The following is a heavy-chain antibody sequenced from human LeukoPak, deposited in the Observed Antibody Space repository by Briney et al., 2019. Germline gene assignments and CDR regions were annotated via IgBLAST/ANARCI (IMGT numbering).Heavy chain of an antibody. CDR3: ARTLLWFGDGYGMDV. V-gene: IGHV4-59*08. J-gene: IGHJ6*02. Sequence: SETLSLTCTVSGGYISTYYWSWIRQPPGKGLEYIGYVYHSGSTNYNPSLKSRVTISVDTSKNQFSLKLSSVTAADTAVYYCARTLLWFGDGYGMDVWGQGTTVTVSS. CDR1: GGYISTYY. CDR2: VYHSGST. D-gene: IGHD3-10*01.